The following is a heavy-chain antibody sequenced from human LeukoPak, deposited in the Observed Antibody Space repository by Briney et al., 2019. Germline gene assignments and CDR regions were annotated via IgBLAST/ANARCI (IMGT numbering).Heavy chain of an antibody. D-gene: IGHD3-22*01. V-gene: IGHV4-4*07. CDR1: GGSNSSYY. J-gene: IGHJ4*02. Sequence: SETLSLXCTVSGGSNSSYYWSWIRQPAGKGLEWIGRIYTSGSTNYNPSLKSRVTMSVDTSKNQFSLKLSSVTAADTAVYYCARADYYDSSGYYFPGFDYWGQGTLVTVSS. CDR3: ARADYYDSSGYYFPGFDY. CDR2: IYTSGST.